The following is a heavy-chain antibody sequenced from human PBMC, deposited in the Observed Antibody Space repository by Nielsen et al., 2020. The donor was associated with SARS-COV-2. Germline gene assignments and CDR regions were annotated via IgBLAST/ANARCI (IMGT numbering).Heavy chain of an antibody. CDR2: INPNSGGT. CDR3: ARDRGSGYFDN. J-gene: IGHJ4*02. V-gene: IGHV1-2*06. D-gene: IGHD3-3*01. CDR1: GYTFIGYY. Sequence: ASVNVSCKASGYTFIGYYIHWVRQAPGQGLEWMGRINPNSGGTNYAQEFQGRVTMTGDTSIATAYMELSRLRSDDTAIYYCARDRGSGYFDNWGQGTLVIVSS.